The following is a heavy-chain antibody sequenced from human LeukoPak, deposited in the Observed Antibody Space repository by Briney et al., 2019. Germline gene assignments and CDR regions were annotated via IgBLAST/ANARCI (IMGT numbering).Heavy chain of an antibody. J-gene: IGHJ4*02. D-gene: IGHD6-13*01. CDR2: IYYSGST. CDR1: GGSISSSSYY. Sequence: SETLSPTCTVSGGSISSSSYYWGWIRQPPGKGLEWIGSIYYSGSTYYNPSLKSRVTISVDTSKNQLSLKLSSVTAADTAVYYCARHVYSSSWFDYWGQGTLVTVSS. CDR3: ARHVYSSSWFDY. V-gene: IGHV4-39*01.